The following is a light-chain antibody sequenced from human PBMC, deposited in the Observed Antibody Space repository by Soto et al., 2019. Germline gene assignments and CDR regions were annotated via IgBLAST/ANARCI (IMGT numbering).Light chain of an antibody. CDR3: TPFTSRKALV. CDR1: SSDVGGYNR. Sequence: QSVLTQPASVSGSPGQSITISCSGTSSDVGGYNRVSWSQQHPGKAPKLMIFEVSNRPSGVSNRFSGSKSGNTASLTISGLKPADESHYYCTPFTSRKALVFGGGTKL. CDR2: EVS. V-gene: IGLV2-14*01. J-gene: IGLJ2*01.